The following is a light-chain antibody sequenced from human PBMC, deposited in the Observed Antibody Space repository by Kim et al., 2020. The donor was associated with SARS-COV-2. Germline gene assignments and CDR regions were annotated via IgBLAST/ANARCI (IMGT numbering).Light chain of an antibody. CDR3: QQYATTLFT. J-gene: IGKJ3*01. CDR1: QTVTSNY. V-gene: IGKV3-20*01. Sequence: SPGERVTRSCRASQTVTSNYLAWFQHKPGQAPRLLIFSASRRASGVPDRFSGSGSGTDFTLTITRLEPDDFAVYFCQQYATTLFTFGPGTKVDIK. CDR2: SAS.